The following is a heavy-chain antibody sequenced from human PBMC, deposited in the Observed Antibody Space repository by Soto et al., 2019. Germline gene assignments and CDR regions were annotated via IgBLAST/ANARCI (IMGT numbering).Heavy chain of an antibody. J-gene: IGHJ4*02. CDR1: GGTFSSYA. Sequence: GXSVKVSCKAAGGTFSSYAIIWVRQAPGQGLEWMGGIIPIFGTANYAQKFQGRVTITADKSTSTAYMELSSLRSEDTAVYYCARARDSYYFDYWGQGTLVTVSS. V-gene: IGHV1-69*06. CDR3: ARARDSYYFDY. CDR2: IIPIFGTA.